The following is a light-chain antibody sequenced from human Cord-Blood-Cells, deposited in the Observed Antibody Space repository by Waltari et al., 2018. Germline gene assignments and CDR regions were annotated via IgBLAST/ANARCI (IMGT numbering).Light chain of an antibody. CDR1: GSHTGCKF. CDR2: RNN. J-gene: IGLJ3*02. Sequence: QSVLPLPPSASGTPGQLVTSPCSGSGSHTGCKFDDWYQQLPGPAPKLLIYRNNQRPSGVPARFSGSKSGTSASLAISGLRSEDEADYYCAAWDDSLSGGVFGGGTKLTVL. V-gene: IGLV1-47*01. CDR3: AAWDDSLSGGV.